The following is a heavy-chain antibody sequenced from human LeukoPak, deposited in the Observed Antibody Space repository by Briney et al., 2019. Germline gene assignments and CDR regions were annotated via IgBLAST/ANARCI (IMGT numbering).Heavy chain of an antibody. J-gene: IGHJ4*02. CDR2: INHSGST. Sequence: SQTLSLTCTVSGGSISSGDYYWSWIRQPPGKGLEWIGEINHSGSTNYNPSLKSRVTISVDTSKNQFSLKLSSVTAADTVVYYCAKGTVAGSVFNLAKTKFDYWGQGTLVTVSS. CDR3: AKGTVAGSVFNLAKTKFDY. CDR1: GGSISSGDYY. D-gene: IGHD6-19*01. V-gene: IGHV4-30-4*01.